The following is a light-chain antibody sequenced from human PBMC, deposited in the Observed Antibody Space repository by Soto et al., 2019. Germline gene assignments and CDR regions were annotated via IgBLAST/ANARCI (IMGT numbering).Light chain of an antibody. CDR1: SSEFGSYNL. Sequence: SVLTQAAYVSRSPGQSINISCTGTSSEFGSYNLVSWYQQHPGKAPKLIIYEVNKRPSGISGRFSGSKSGNTASLTISGLQAEDEADYYCHSYAGSRTHYVFGTGTKVTVL. J-gene: IGLJ1*01. CDR2: EVN. V-gene: IGLV2-23*02. CDR3: HSYAGSRTHYV.